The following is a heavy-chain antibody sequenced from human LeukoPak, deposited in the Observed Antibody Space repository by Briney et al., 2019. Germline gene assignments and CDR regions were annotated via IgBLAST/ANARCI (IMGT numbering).Heavy chain of an antibody. V-gene: IGHV3-30*18. Sequence: GGSLRLSCAASGFTFSSNGMHWVRQAPGKGLEWVAVISYDGSNKYYADSVKGRFTISRDNSKNTLYLQMNSLRAEDTAVYYCAKDRSRWLVRTVWDYWGQGTLVTVSS. J-gene: IGHJ4*02. D-gene: IGHD6-19*01. CDR1: GFTFSSNG. CDR3: AKDRSRWLVRTVWDY. CDR2: ISYDGSNK.